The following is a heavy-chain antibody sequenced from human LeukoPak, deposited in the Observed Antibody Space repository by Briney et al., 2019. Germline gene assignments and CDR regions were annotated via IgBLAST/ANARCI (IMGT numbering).Heavy chain of an antibody. CDR2: FDPEDGET. V-gene: IGHV1-24*01. CDR3: ATSPSITMVRGVMNYFDY. D-gene: IGHD3-10*01. CDR1: GYTLTELS. J-gene: IGHJ4*02. Sequence: GASVKVSCKVSGYTLTELSMHWVRQAPGKGLEWMGGFDPEDGETIYAQKFQGRVTMTGDTSTDTAYMELSSLRSEDTAVYYCATSPSITMVRGVMNYFDYWGQGTLVTVSS.